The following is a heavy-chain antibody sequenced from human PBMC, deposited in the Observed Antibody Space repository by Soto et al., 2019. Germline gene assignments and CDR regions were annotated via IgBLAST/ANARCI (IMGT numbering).Heavy chain of an antibody. J-gene: IGHJ3*02. CDR2: IIPNYEAA. Sequence: QVQLVQSGAEVRKPGSSVKVSCEASGGSFNNYVISWLRQAPGQGLEWMGGIIPNYEAANYAQKFRGRLTITAEKATNTAYMELNSLRPEDTATYYCARYWNAGTLYGALDIGGQGTTVIVS. D-gene: IGHD4-17*01. CDR3: ARYWNAGTLYGALDI. V-gene: IGHV1-69*06. CDR1: GGSFNNYV.